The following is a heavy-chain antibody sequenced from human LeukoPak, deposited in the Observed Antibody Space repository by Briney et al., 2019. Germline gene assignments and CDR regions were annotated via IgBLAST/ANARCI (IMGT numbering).Heavy chain of an antibody. V-gene: IGHV3-23*01. CDR1: GCTFSTYA. Sequence: GGSLRLSCEASGCTFSTYAMSWVRQAPGKGLEWVSAISGSGGSTYYADSVKGRFTISRDNSKNTLYLQMNSLRAEDTAVYYCAKVQRDFVVVVAATRDYYYYGMDVWGQGTTVTVYS. D-gene: IGHD2-15*01. CDR3: AKVQRDFVVVVAATRDYYYYGMDV. CDR2: ISGSGGST. J-gene: IGHJ6*02.